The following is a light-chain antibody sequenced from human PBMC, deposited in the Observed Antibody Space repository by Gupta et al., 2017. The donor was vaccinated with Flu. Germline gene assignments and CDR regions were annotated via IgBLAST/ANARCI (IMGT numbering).Light chain of an antibody. CDR1: QSDSSSY. J-gene: IGKJ1*01. V-gene: IGKV3-20*01. CDR2: CAS. Sequence: EIVLTQSPGTLSLSPGERATLSCRASQSDSSSYLAWYQQKPGQAPRLLIYCASSRATGIPDRFSGSGSGTDFTLTISRLEPEDFAVYYCQQYGSSPRTFGQGTKVEIK. CDR3: QQYGSSPRT.